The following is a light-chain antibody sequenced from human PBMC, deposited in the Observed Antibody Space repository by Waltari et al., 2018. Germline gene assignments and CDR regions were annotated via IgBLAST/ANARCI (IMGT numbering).Light chain of an antibody. J-gene: IGLJ1*01. CDR3: CSFTSASTYV. Sequence: QSALTQPASVSASPGQSITVPCSGSISDIGLFKVVSWFQQYPGKPPRLIIYEVNKRPPGVSDRLPATKAGHVASLTIAGLQADDEADYYCCSFTSASTYVFGSGTTVTVL. CDR1: ISDIGLFKV. CDR2: EVN. V-gene: IGLV2-23*02.